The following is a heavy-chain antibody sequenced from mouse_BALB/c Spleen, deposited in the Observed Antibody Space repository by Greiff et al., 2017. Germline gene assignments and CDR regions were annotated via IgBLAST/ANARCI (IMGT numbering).Heavy chain of an antibody. CDR2: ISYSGST. V-gene: IGHV3-2*02. CDR3: ARDYGSSSSYFDY. Sequence: EVMLVESGPGLVKPSQSLSLTCTVTGYSITSDYAWNWIRQFPGNKLEWMGYISYSGSTSYNPSLKSRISITRDTSKNQFFLQLNSVTTEDTATYYCARDYGSSSSYFDYWGQGTTLTVSA. D-gene: IGHD1-1*01. CDR1: GYSITSDYA. J-gene: IGHJ2*01.